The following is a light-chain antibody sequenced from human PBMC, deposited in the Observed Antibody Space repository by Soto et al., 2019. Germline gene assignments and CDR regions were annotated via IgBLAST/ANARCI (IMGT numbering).Light chain of an antibody. CDR2: DAY. CDR1: QSISSW. CDR3: KQYNSYFRT. J-gene: IGKJ1*01. V-gene: IGKV1-5*01. Sequence: DIRMTQSPSTLSASVGDRVTITCRASQSISSWLAWYQQKPGKAPKLLIYDAYSLESGVQSRFSGSGSGTEFTLTIRSLQPDDFATYYCKQYNSYFRTFGQGTKVDI.